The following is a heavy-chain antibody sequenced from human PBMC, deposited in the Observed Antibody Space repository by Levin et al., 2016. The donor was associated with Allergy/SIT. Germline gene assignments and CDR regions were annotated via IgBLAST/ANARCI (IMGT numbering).Heavy chain of an antibody. D-gene: IGHD3-22*01. CDR2: ISAYNGNT. Sequence: ASVKVSCKASGYTFTSFGISWVRQAPGQGLEWMGWISAYNGNTNYAQKVQGRVTMTTDTSTSTAHMELRSLRSDDTAVYYCARDRRLKVVVYGMDVWGQGTTVTVSS. CDR1: GYTFTSFG. V-gene: IGHV1-18*01. J-gene: IGHJ6*02. CDR3: ARDRRLKVVVYGMDV.